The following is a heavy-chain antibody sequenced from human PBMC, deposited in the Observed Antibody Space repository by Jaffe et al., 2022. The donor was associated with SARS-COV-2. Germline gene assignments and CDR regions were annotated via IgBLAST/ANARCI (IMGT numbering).Heavy chain of an antibody. V-gene: IGHV1-3*01. J-gene: IGHJ4*02. CDR1: GYTFTTYA. Sequence: QVQLVQSGAEVKRPGASVRVSCKASGYTFTTYAMHWVRQAPGQRLEWMGWINAGNGDTKYSQKFRGRVTFTIDTSASTAYMELTGLRSEDTAIYFCARTRHQLIYLDYWGQGTLVTVSS. D-gene: IGHD2-8*01. CDR3: ARTRHQLIYLDY. CDR2: INAGNGDT.